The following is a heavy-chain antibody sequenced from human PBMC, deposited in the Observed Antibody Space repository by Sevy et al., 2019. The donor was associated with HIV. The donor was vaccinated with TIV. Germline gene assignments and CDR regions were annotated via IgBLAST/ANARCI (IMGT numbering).Heavy chain of an antibody. V-gene: IGHV1-69*13. CDR2: FIPMFDTA. D-gene: IGHD3-22*01. Sequence: ASVKVSCKASGGTFSNYAISWVRQAPGQGLEWMGGFIPMFDTANYARKFQGKVTLTADGSTTTAYMELSSLRSDDTAVYYCAGSYFDSSGYSPLYYYGMDVWGQGTTVTVSS. CDR3: AGSYFDSSGYSPLYYYGMDV. CDR1: GGTFSNYA. J-gene: IGHJ6*02.